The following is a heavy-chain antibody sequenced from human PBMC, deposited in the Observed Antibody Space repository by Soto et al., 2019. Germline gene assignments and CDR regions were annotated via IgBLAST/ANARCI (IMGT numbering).Heavy chain of an antibody. Sequence: QVQLQQWGAGLLKPSETLSLTCAVYGGSFSGYYWSWIRQPPGKGLEWIGEINHSGSTNYNPSLKSRVTISVDTSKNQFSLKLSSVTAADTAVYYCARGQWLVQDYYGMDVWGKGTTVTVSS. D-gene: IGHD6-19*01. J-gene: IGHJ6*04. V-gene: IGHV4-34*01. CDR2: INHSGST. CDR3: ARGQWLVQDYYGMDV. CDR1: GGSFSGYY.